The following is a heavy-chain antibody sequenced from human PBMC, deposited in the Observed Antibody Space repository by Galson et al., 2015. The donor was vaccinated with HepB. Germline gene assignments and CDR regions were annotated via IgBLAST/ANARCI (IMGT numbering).Heavy chain of an antibody. CDR3: TTDEIAVAGTEEY. J-gene: IGHJ4*02. CDR2: IKSKTDGGTT. CDR1: GFTFSNAW. D-gene: IGHD6-19*01. V-gene: IGHV3-15*07. Sequence: SLRLSCAASGFTFSNAWMNWVRQAPGKGLEWVGRIKSKTDGGTTDYAAPVKGRFTISRDDSKNTLYLQMNSLKTEDTAVYYCTTDEIAVAGTEEYWGQGTLVTVSS.